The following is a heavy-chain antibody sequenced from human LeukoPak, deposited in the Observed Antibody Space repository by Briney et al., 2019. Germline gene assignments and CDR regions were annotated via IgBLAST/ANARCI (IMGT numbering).Heavy chain of an antibody. CDR2: IYYSGST. CDR3: ARGGYYYDSSGYWGAFDI. V-gene: IGHV4-59*01. CDR1: GGSISSYY. J-gene: IGHJ3*02. Sequence: SETLSLTCTVSGGSISSYYWSWIRQPPGKGLEWIGYIYYSGSTNYNPSLKSRVTISVDTSKNQFSLKLSSVTAADTAVYYCARGGYYYDSSGYWGAFDIWGQGTMVTASS. D-gene: IGHD3-22*01.